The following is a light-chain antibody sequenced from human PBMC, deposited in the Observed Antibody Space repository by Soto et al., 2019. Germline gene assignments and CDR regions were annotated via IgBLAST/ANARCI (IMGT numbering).Light chain of an antibody. V-gene: IGKV3-20*01. CDR3: QQYVGSGPLT. Sequence: ETVLTQSPGTLSLSPGQRATLSCRASQSVSSSNLAWYQQKPGQAPRLLIYGASSRATGIPDRFSGSGSGTDFTLTISGLEPEDFAVYFCQQYVGSGPLTFGGGTKVEVK. CDR1: QSVSSSN. J-gene: IGKJ4*01. CDR2: GAS.